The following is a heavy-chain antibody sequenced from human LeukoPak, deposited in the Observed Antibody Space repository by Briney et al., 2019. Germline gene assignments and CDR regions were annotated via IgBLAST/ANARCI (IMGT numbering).Heavy chain of an antibody. CDR1: GFTFSSYA. V-gene: IGHV3-23*01. D-gene: IGHD2-2*01. Sequence: PGGSLRLSCAASGFTFSSYAMSWVRQAPGKGLEWDSAISGSGGSTYYADSVKGRFTISRDNSKNTLYLQMNSLRAEDTAVYYCAKVVVVPAAQSTPEFDYWGQGTLVTVSS. CDR3: AKVVVVPAAQSTPEFDY. CDR2: ISGSGGST. J-gene: IGHJ4*02.